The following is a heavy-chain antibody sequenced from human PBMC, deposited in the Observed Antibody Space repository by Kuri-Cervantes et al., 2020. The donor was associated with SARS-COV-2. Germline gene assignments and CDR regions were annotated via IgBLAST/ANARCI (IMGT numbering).Heavy chain of an antibody. V-gene: IGHV4-30-4*08. CDR2: IYYSGST. CDR3: ARGVSSSSPLTSYYMDV. J-gene: IGHJ6*03. Sequence: SETLSLTCTVSGGSISSGDYYWSWIRQPPGKGLEWIGYIYYSGSTYYNPSLKSRVTISVDTSKNQFSLKLSSVTAADTAVYYRARGVSSSSPLTSYYMDVWGKGTTVTVSS. D-gene: IGHD6-6*01. CDR1: GGSISSGDYY.